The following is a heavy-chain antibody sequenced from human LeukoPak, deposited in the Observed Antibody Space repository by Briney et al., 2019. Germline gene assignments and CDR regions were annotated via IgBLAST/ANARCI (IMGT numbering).Heavy chain of an antibody. D-gene: IGHD3-22*01. V-gene: IGHV3-7*01. Sequence: GGSLRLSCAASGFTFSSYSMSWVRQAPGKGLEWVANIKQDGSEKYYVDSVKGRFTISRDNAKNSLYLQMSSLRAEDTAVYYCASLYYYDSSGYYRNIWGQGTMVTVSS. CDR1: GFTFSSYS. J-gene: IGHJ3*02. CDR2: IKQDGSEK. CDR3: ASLYYYDSSGYYRNI.